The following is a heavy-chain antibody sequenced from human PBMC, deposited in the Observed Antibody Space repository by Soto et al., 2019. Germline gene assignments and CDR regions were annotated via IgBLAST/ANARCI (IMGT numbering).Heavy chain of an antibody. J-gene: IGHJ4*02. CDR2: IYYSGST. CDR3: ARRSGDRSTSCYYEF. V-gene: IGHV4-39*01. Sequence: ETLSLTCTVSGGSISSSSYYWGWIRQPPGKGLGWIGSIYYSGSTYYNPSLKSRVTISVDTSKNQFSLKLSSVTAADTAVYYCARRSGDRSTSCYYEFWGQGTRVTVSS. CDR1: GGSISSSSYY. D-gene: IGHD2-2*01.